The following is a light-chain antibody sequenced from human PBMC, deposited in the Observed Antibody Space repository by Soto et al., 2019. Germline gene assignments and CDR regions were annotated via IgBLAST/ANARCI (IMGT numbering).Light chain of an antibody. CDR3: QTWASGIEV. J-gene: IGLJ2*01. CDR2: LNSDGSH. CDR1: SGHSSYA. Sequence: QLVLTQSPSASASLGASVKLTCTLSSGHSSYAIAWHQQQPEKGPRYLMKLNSDGSHSKGDGIPDRFSGSSSGAERYFTISSLQSEDEADYYCQTWASGIEVFGGGTKLTVL. V-gene: IGLV4-69*01.